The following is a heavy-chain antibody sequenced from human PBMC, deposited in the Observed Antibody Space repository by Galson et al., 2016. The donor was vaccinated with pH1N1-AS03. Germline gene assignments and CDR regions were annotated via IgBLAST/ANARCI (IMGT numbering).Heavy chain of an antibody. CDR2: ISNSGNDK. CDR1: GFTFSNFG. D-gene: IGHD3-16*02. CDR3: AKTTFGGVIVSGKRSLDY. V-gene: IGHV3-30*18. J-gene: IGHJ4*02. Sequence: SLRLSCAASGFTFSNFGMHWVRQSPGKGLEWVAVISNSGNDKYYADSGKGRFTISRDNSKSTVDLQLTSLRAEDTAVYYCAKTTFGGVIVSGKRSLDYWGQGTLVTVSS.